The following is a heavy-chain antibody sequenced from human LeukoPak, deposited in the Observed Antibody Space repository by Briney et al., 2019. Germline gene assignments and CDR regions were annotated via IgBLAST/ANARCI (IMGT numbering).Heavy chain of an antibody. CDR3: ARDRRVSNRQFITMVRGSRYYYYYMDV. V-gene: IGHV3-48*03. J-gene: IGHJ6*03. D-gene: IGHD3-10*01. CDR2: ISSSGSTI. CDR1: GFTFSSYE. Sequence: PGGSLRLSCAASGFTFSSYEMNWVRQAPGKGLEWVSYISSSGSTIYYADSVKGRFTISRDNAKNSLYLQMNSLRAEDTAVYYCARDRRVSNRQFITMVRGSRYYYYYMDVWGKGTTVTISS.